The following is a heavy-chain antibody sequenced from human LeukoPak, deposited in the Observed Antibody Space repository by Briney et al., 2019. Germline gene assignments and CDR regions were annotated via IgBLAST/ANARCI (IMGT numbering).Heavy chain of an antibody. V-gene: IGHV3-53*01. CDR3: ARQKLPSDIVVVPAALSYWYFDL. D-gene: IGHD2-2*01. J-gene: IGHJ2*01. CDR2: IYSGGST. CDR1: GFTVSSNY. Sequence: GGSLTLSCAASGFTVSSNYMSWVRQAPGKGLEWVSVIYSGGSTYYADSVKGRFTISRDNSKNTLYLQMNSLRAEDTAVYYCARQKLPSDIVVVPAALSYWYFDLWGRGTLVTVSS.